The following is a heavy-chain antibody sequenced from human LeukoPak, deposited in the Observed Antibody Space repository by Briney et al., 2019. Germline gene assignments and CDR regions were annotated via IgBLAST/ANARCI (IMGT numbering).Heavy chain of an antibody. D-gene: IGHD3-22*01. CDR1: GASIGSHY. V-gene: IGHV4-59*11. Sequence: SETLSLTCTVSGASIGSHYWSWIRQPPGQRLEWIGFVSSTAGTIYNPSLQSRGTISIDASMSQRSLRLISVTAADTAVYYCARVRVGHYDSSGYWGFDYWGQGTLVTVSS. CDR2: VSSTAGT. CDR3: ARVRVGHYDSSGYWGFDY. J-gene: IGHJ4*02.